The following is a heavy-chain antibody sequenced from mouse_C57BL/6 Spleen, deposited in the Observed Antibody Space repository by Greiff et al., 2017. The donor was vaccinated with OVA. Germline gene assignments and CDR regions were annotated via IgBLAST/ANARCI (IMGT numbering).Heavy chain of an antibody. CDR3: ARDYGSSYRDYAMDY. CDR2: INPGSGGT. V-gene: IGHV1-54*01. J-gene: IGHJ4*01. CDR1: GYAFTNYL. Sequence: VQVVESGAELVRPGTSVKVSCKASGYAFTNYLIEWVKQRPGQGLEWIGVINPGSGGTNYNEKFKGKATLTADKSSSTAYMQLSSLTSEDSAVYFCARDYGSSYRDYAMDYWGQGTSVTVSS. D-gene: IGHD1-1*01.